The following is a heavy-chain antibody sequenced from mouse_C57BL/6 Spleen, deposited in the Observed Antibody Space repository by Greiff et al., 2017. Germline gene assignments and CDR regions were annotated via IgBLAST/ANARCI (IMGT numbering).Heavy chain of an antibody. CDR3: ARLGYYSSSYVGYYFDY. J-gene: IGHJ2*01. CDR1: GYTFTSYW. Sequence: QVQLQQPGAELVKPGASVKLSCKASGYTFTSYWMHWVKQRPGQGLEWIGMIHPNSGSTNYNEKFKSKATLTVDKSSSTAYMQLSSLTSEDSAVYYCARLGYYSSSYVGYYFDYWGQGTTLTVSS. D-gene: IGHD1-1*01. V-gene: IGHV1-64*01. CDR2: IHPNSGST.